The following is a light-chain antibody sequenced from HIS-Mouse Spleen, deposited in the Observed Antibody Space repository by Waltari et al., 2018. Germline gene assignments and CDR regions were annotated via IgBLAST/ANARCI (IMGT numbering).Light chain of an antibody. V-gene: IGLV2-14*03. J-gene: IGLJ3*02. CDR1: SSDVGCYNY. Sequence: QSALTQPASVSGSPGQSITISCTGTSSDVGCYNYVPWYQQNPGKAPKLMIYDVSNRPSGVSNRFSGSKSGNTASLTISGLQAEDEADYYCSSYTSSSTWVFGGGTKLTVL. CDR3: SSYTSSSTWV. CDR2: DVS.